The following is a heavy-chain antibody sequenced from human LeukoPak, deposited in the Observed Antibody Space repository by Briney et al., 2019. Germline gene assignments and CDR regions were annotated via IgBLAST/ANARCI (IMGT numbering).Heavy chain of an antibody. Sequence: GGSLRLSCAASGFTFSSYGMHWVRQAPGKGLEWVAVISYDGSNKYYADSVKGRFTISRDNSKNTLYLQMNSLRAEDTAVYYCARDEVDLANSFDYWGQGTLVTVSS. CDR3: ARDEVDLANSFDY. CDR1: GFTFSSYG. V-gene: IGHV3-30*03. J-gene: IGHJ4*02. CDR2: ISYDGSNK. D-gene: IGHD5-12*01.